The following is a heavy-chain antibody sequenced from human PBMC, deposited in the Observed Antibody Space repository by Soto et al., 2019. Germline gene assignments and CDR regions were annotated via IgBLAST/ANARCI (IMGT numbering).Heavy chain of an antibody. CDR3: TTEAAVDMSPPFDY. Sequence: GGSLRLSCAASGFTFSNAWMSWVRQAPGKGLEWVGRIKSKTDGGTTDYAAPVKGRFTISRDDSKNTLYLQMNSLKTEDTAVYYCTTEAAVDMSPPFDYWGQGTLVTVSS. D-gene: IGHD2-15*01. CDR1: GFTFSNAW. CDR2: IKSKTDGGTT. V-gene: IGHV3-15*01. J-gene: IGHJ4*02.